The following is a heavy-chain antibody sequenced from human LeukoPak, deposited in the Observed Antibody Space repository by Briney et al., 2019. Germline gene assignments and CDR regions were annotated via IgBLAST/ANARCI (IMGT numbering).Heavy chain of an antibody. Sequence: GGSLRLSCAASGFTFSSYAMHWVRQAPGKGLEYVSAISSTGGSTYYADSVKGRFTISRDNSKNTLFLQMNSLRAEDTAMYYCARDPGYSYGLWYFDLWGRGTLLTVSS. V-gene: IGHV3-64*02. CDR3: ARDPGYSYGLWYFDL. J-gene: IGHJ2*01. CDR1: GFTFSSYA. CDR2: ISSTGGST. D-gene: IGHD5-18*01.